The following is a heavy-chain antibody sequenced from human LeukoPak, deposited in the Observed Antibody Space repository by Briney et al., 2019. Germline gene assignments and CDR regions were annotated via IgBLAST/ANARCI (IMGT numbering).Heavy chain of an antibody. CDR2: ISSNGGST. J-gene: IGHJ4*02. CDR1: GFTFSSYA. V-gene: IGHV3-64D*09. Sequence: PGGSLRLSCSASGFTFSSYAMHWVRQGPGKGLEYVSAISSNGGSTYYADSVKGRFTISRDNSKNTLYLQMSSLRAEDTAVYYCALSSGWSALYWGQGTLVTVSS. D-gene: IGHD6-19*01. CDR3: ALSSGWSALY.